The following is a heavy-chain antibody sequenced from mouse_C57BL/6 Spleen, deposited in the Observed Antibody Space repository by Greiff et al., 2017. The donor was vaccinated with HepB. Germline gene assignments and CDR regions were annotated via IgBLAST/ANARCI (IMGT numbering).Heavy chain of an antibody. CDR2: IDPSDSYT. Sequence: VQLQQSGAELVRPGTSVKLSCKASGYTFTSYWMHWVKQRPGQGLEWIGVIDPSDSYTNYNQKFKGKATLTVDTSSSTAYMQLSSLTSEDSAVYYFAITTVVAEYRGQGTTLPVSS. J-gene: IGHJ2*01. V-gene: IGHV1-59*01. D-gene: IGHD1-1*01. CDR3: AITTVVAEY. CDR1: GYTFTSYW.